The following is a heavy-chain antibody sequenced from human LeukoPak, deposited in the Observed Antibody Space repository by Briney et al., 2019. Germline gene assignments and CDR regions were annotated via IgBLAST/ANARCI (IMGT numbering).Heavy chain of an antibody. J-gene: IGHJ6*03. Sequence: PGGSLRLSCAASGFTFDDYGMSWVRQAPGKGLEWVSGINWNGGSTGYADSVKGRFTISRDNAKNSLYLQMNSLRAEDTALYYCARVKAGHYYYYMDVWGKGTTVTVSS. CDR1: GFTFDDYG. D-gene: IGHD6-13*01. CDR2: INWNGGST. CDR3: ARVKAGHYYYYMDV. V-gene: IGHV3-20*04.